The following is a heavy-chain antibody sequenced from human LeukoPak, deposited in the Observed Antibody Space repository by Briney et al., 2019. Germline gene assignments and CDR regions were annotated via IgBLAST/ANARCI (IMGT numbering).Heavy chain of an antibody. CDR1: GFTFSSYS. J-gene: IGHJ4*02. D-gene: IGHD3-22*01. V-gene: IGHV3-21*01. CDR3: ASWSSGYYYDY. CDR2: ISTSSSYK. Sequence: GGSLRLSCAGSGFTFSSYSMNWVRQAPGKGLEWVSCISTSSSYKYYADSVKGRFTISRDNRRNSLYLQMNSLRAEDTAVYYCASWSSGYYYDYWGQGTLVTVSS.